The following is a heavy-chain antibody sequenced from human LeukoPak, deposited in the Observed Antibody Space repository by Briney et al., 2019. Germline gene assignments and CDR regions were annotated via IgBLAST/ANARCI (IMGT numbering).Heavy chain of an antibody. D-gene: IGHD3-22*01. V-gene: IGHV3-11*01. CDR3: AKESTYYYDSSGYYYFDAFDI. CDR2: ISSSGSTI. J-gene: IGHJ3*02. CDR1: GFTFSDYY. Sequence: GGSLRLSCAASGFTFSDYYMSWIRQAPGKGLEWVSYISSSGSTIYYADSVKGRFTISRDNAKNSLYLQMNSLRAEDTAVYYCAKESTYYYDSSGYYYFDAFDIWGQGTMVTVSS.